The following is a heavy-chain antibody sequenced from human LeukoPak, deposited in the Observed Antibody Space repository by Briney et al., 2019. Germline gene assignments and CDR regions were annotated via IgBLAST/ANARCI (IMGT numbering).Heavy chain of an antibody. D-gene: IGHD2-2*01. CDR2: ISSSGNTI. CDR1: GFTFSSYE. J-gene: IGHJ6*03. CDR3: AKAGNCSSTSCYFPYYYYYYMDV. Sequence: GGSLRLSCAASGFTFSSYEMNWVRQAPGKGLEWVSYISSSGNTIYYADSVKGRFTISRDNAKNSLYLQMNSLRAEDTAVYYCAKAGNCSSTSCYFPYYYYYYMDVWGKGTTVTISS. V-gene: IGHV3-48*03.